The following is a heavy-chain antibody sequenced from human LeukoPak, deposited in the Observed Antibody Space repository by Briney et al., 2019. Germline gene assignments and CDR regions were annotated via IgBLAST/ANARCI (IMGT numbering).Heavy chain of an antibody. CDR3: ATRSYSAGRDF. CDR1: GFTFSSYA. CDR2: ISRSGDST. D-gene: IGHD6-13*01. J-gene: IGHJ4*02. Sequence: GGSLRLSCAASGFTFSSYAMTWVRQAPGKGLKWVSGISRSGDSTDYADSVKGRFTISRDNPKNMVYLQVNSLRVEDTAVYFCATRSYSAGRDFWGQGTLVTVSS. V-gene: IGHV3-23*01.